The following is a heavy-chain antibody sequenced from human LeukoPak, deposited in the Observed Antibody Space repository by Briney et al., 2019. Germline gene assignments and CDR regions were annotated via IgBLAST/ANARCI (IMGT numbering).Heavy chain of an antibody. Sequence: SETLSLTCTVSGGSISNYYWSWIRQPPGKGLEWIGYIYYSGSTNYNPSLKSRITISVDTSKNQFSLKLSSVTAADTAVYYCARGPPLRYFDWFIGPPDPQSYYFDYWGQGTLVTVSS. CDR3: ARGPPLRYFDWFIGPPDPQSYYFDY. V-gene: IGHV4-59*12. J-gene: IGHJ4*02. CDR1: GGSISNYY. D-gene: IGHD3-9*01. CDR2: IYYSGST.